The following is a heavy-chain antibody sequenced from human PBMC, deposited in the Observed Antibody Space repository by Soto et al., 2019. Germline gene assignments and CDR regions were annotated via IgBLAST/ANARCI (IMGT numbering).Heavy chain of an antibody. V-gene: IGHV3-49*04. CDR1: GLNFGDYA. CDR2: IRTYSYGETT. CDR3: TRDPHPPRYYSIAIDV. Sequence: GGSLRLSCRVSGLNFGDYAMTWVRQTPGKGLEWGGLIRTYSYGETTEYAASVKGRFNIARDDSNNIGYLQMSSLKTDDTAVYYCTRDPHPPRYYSIAIDVWGQGPTGTVS. J-gene: IGHJ6*02.